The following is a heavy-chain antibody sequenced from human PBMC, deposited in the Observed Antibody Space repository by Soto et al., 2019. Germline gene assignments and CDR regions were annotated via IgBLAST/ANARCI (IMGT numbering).Heavy chain of an antibody. CDR2: IIPVSGTT. CDR3: ARGGLTTVTLDY. D-gene: IGHD4-17*01. V-gene: IGHV1-69*01. Sequence: VQLVQSGAEVKKPGSSLKVSCSISGGTITDYLISWLRQAPGQGLEWMGGIIPVSGTTYFAQKFQDRVTITADDSTKPAYMELSSLRSEDTAVYYCARGGLTTVTLDYWGQGTLVTVSS. J-gene: IGHJ4*02. CDR1: GGTITDYL.